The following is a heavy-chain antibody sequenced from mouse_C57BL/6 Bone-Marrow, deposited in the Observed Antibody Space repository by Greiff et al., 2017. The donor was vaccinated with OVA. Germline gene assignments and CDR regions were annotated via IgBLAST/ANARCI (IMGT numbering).Heavy chain of an antibody. CDR1: GFTFSSYG. CDR2: ISSGGSYT. J-gene: IGHJ4*01. V-gene: IGHV5-6*02. D-gene: IGHD1-1*01. Sequence: EVKLVESGGDLVKPGGSLKLSCAASGFTFSSYGMSWVRQTPDKRLEWVATISSGGSYTYYPDSVKGRFTISRDNAKNTLYLQMSSLKSEDTAMYYWARRYYYGSSYAMDYWGQGTSVTVSS. CDR3: ARRYYYGSSYAMDY.